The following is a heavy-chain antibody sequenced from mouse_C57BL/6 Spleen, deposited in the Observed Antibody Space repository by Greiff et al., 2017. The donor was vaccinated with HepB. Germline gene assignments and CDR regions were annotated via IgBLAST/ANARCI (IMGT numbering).Heavy chain of an antibody. CDR1: GYTFTSYT. D-gene: IGHD1-1*01. V-gene: IGHV1-4*01. CDR2: INPSSGYT. CDR3: ARGGDYYYGSNGYFDV. J-gene: IGHJ1*03. Sequence: QVQLQQSGAELARPGASVKMSCKASGYTFTSYTMHWVKQRPGQGLEWIGYINPSSGYTKYNQKFKDKATLTADKSSSTAYMQLSSLTSEDSAVYYCARGGDYYYGSNGYFDVWGTGTTVTVSS.